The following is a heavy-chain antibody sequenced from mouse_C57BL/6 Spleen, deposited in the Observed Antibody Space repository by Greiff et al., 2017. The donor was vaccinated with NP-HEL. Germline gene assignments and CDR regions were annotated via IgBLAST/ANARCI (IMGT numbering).Heavy chain of an antibody. CDR2: IDPETGGT. J-gene: IGHJ1*03. CDR3: TRRNPYDYDGWYFDV. V-gene: IGHV1-15*01. CDR1: GYTFTDYE. Sequence: QVQLQQSGAELVRPGASVTLSCKASGYTFTDYEMHWVKQTPVHGLEWIGAIDPETGGTAYNQKFKGKAILTADKSSSTAYMELRSLTSEDSAVYYCTRRNPYDYDGWYFDVWGTGTTVTVSS. D-gene: IGHD2-4*01.